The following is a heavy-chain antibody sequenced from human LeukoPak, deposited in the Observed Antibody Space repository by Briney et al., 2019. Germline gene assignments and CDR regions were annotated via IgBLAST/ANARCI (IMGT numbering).Heavy chain of an antibody. CDR1: GYSISSGYY. Sequence: PSETLSLTCTVSGYSISSGYYWGWIRQPPGKGLEWMGSIYHSGSTYYNPSLKSRVTISVDTSKNQFSLKLSSVTAADTAVYYCARDRHFDWFLAHPFRDWYFDLWGRGTLVTVSS. J-gene: IGHJ2*01. D-gene: IGHD3-9*01. CDR3: ARDRHFDWFLAHPFRDWYFDL. CDR2: IYHSGST. V-gene: IGHV4-38-2*02.